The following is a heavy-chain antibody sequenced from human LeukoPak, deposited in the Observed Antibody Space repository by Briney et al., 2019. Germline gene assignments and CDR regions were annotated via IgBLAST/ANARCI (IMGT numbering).Heavy chain of an antibody. CDR3: ARDFFHGHCSGLTCFLLDS. Sequence: ASVKVSCKASGYTFTRYGITWVRQAPGQGLEWMGWISAYNGNTNYAQKFQGRLTVTTDTSTNTAYMELRSLRPDDTAVYYCARDFFHGHCSGLTCFLLDSWGQGSLVTVSS. D-gene: IGHD2-15*01. J-gene: IGHJ4*02. V-gene: IGHV1-18*01. CDR2: ISAYNGNT. CDR1: GYTFTRYG.